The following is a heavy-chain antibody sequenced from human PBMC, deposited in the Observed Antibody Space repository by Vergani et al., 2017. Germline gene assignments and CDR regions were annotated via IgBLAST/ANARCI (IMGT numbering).Heavy chain of an antibody. J-gene: IGHJ3*02. CDR1: GFSLSTSGMC. CDR2: IDWDDDK. CDR3: ARTDRSVQDDYSNYVLDAFDI. D-gene: IGHD4-11*01. Sequence: QITLKESGPALVKPTQTLTLTCTFSGFSLSTSGMCVSWIRQPPGKALEWLALIDWDDDKYYSTSLKTRLTISKDTSKNQVVLTMTNMDPVDTATYYCARTDRSVQDDYSNYVLDAFDIWGQGTMVTVSS. V-gene: IGHV2-70*01.